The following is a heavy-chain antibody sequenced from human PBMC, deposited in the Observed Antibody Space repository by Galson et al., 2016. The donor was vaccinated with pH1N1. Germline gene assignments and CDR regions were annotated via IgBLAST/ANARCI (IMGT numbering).Heavy chain of an antibody. CDR1: GYTFTRYG. J-gene: IGHJ4*02. CDR3: ARDLMGGTYAADY. CDR2: ISPGSTKT. Sequence: SVKVSCKASGYTFTRYGMHWVRQAPGQSLEWMGWISPGSTKTKYSQKFQGRVTVTRDSSATTAYMELSSLTFEDTAVYYCARDLMGGTYAADYWGRGTQVTVS. D-gene: IGHD1-26*01. V-gene: IGHV1-3*01.